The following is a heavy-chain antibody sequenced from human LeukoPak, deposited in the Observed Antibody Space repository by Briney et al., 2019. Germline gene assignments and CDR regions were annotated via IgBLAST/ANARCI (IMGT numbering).Heavy chain of an antibody. CDR3: ARLASGYCSGGSCYGNWFDP. D-gene: IGHD2-15*01. V-gene: IGHV4-30-4*01. Sequence: PSETLSLTCTVSGGSISSGDYYWSWIRQPPGRGLEWIGDIYYSGSTYYNPSLKSRVTILVDTSKNQFSLKLSSVTAADTAVYYCARLASGYCSGGSCYGNWFDPWGQGTLVTVSS. CDR2: IYYSGST. CDR1: GGSISSGDYY. J-gene: IGHJ5*02.